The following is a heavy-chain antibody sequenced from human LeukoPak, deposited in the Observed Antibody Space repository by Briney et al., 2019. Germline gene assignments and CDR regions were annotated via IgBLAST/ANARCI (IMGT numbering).Heavy chain of an antibody. J-gene: IGHJ6*03. D-gene: IGHD3-10*01. CDR2: ISWNSGSI. V-gene: IGHV3-9*01. CDR3: AKDMDYGSGSYYYYYMDV. CDR1: GFTFDDYT. Sequence: GGSLRLSCAASGFTFDDYTMHWVRQVPGKGLEWVSLISWNSGSIGYADSVKGRFTISRDNAKNSLYLQMNSLRAEDTALYYCAKDMDYGSGSYYYYYMDVWGKGTTVTISS.